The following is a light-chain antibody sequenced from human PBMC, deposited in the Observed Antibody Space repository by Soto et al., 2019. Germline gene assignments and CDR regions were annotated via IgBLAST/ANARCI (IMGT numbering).Light chain of an antibody. CDR3: QQYNNWAGT. CDR1: QSVSSN. CDR2: GAS. Sequence: EIVMTQSPATLSVSPGERATLSCSASQSVSSNLAWYQQKPGQAPRLLIYGASTRATGIPARFSGSGSGTEFTLTISSLQSEDFAVYYCQQYNNWAGTFGQGTKVDIK. V-gene: IGKV3-15*01. J-gene: IGKJ1*01.